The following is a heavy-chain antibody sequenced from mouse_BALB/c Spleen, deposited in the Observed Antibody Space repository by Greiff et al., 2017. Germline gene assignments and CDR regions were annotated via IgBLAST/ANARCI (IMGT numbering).Heavy chain of an antibody. V-gene: IGHV14-3*02. CDR2: IDPANGNT. CDR1: GFNIKDTY. D-gene: IGHD2-4*01. Sequence: EVQLQQSGAELVKPGASVKLSCTASGFNIKDTYMHWVKQRPEQGLEWIGRIDPANGNTKYDPKFQGKATITADTSSNTAYLQLSSLTSEDTAVYYCARADDYGWYFDVWGAGTTVTVSS. CDR3: ARADDYGWYFDV. J-gene: IGHJ1*01.